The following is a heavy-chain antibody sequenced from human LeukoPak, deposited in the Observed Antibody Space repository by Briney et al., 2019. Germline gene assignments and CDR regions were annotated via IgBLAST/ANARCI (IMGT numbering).Heavy chain of an antibody. Sequence: GGSLRLSCAASGFTFDDYAMHWVRQAPGKGLEWVSGISWNSGSIGYADSVKGRFTISRDNAKNSLYLQMNSLRAKDTALNYCAKDTDWGQGTLVTVSS. CDR3: AKDTD. J-gene: IGHJ4*02. CDR1: GFTFDDYA. CDR2: ISWNSGSI. V-gene: IGHV3-9*01.